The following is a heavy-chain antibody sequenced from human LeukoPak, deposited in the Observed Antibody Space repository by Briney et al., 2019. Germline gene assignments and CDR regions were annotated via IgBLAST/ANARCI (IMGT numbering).Heavy chain of an antibody. CDR1: GFTFSSYW. CDR3: ARESWRYSGYDPRGGDAFDI. D-gene: IGHD5-12*01. CDR2: IKQDGSEK. Sequence: GGSLRLSCAASGFTFSSYWMSWVRQAPGKGLEWVANIKQDGSEKYYVDSVKGRLTISRDNAKNSLYLQMNSLRAEDTAVYYCARESWRYSGYDPRGGDAFDIWGQGTMVTVSS. V-gene: IGHV3-7*01. J-gene: IGHJ3*02.